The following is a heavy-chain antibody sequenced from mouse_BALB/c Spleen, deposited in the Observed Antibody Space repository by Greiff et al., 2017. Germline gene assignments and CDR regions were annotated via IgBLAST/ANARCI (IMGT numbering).Heavy chain of an antibody. CDR3: AREGGRGAMDY. Sequence: EVKLVESGGGLVKPGGSLKLSCAASGFTFSDYYMYWVRQTPEKRLEWVATISDGGSYTYYPDSVKGRFTISRDNAKNNLYLQMSSLKSEDTAMYYCAREGGRGAMDYWGQGTSVTVSS. V-gene: IGHV5-4*02. D-gene: IGHD3-3*01. J-gene: IGHJ4*01. CDR2: ISDGGSYT. CDR1: GFTFSDYY.